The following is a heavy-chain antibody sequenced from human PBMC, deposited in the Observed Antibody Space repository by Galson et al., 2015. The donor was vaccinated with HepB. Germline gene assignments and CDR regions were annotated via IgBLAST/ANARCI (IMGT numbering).Heavy chain of an antibody. CDR2: TRNKANSYTT. CDR3: ARAYSTSRYDY. J-gene: IGHJ4*02. CDR1: GFTCSDHY. Sequence: SLRLSCAASGFTCSDHYMDWVRQAPGKGLEWVGRTRNKANSYTTEYAASVKGRFTISRDDSKNSLYLQMNSLKTEDTAVYYCARAYSTSRYDYWGQGTLVTVSS. V-gene: IGHV3-72*01. D-gene: IGHD6-13*01.